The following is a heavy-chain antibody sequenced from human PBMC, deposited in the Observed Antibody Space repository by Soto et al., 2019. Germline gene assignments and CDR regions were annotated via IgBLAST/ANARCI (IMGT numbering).Heavy chain of an antibody. CDR1: GFTFSSYG. J-gene: IGHJ6*02. V-gene: IGHV3-33*01. CDR2: IWYDGSNK. D-gene: IGHD3-9*01. Sequence: GGSLRLSCAASGFTFSSYGMHWVRQAPGKGLEWVAVIWYDGSNKYYADSVKGRFTISRDNSKNTLYLQMNSLRAEDTAVYYCARDILTGYTGMDIWGQGTTVTVSS. CDR3: ARDILTGYTGMDI.